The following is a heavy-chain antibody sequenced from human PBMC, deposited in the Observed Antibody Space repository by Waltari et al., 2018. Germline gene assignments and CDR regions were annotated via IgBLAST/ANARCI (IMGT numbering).Heavy chain of an antibody. CDR2: ISRDLNT. D-gene: IGHD3-16*02. V-gene: IGHV3-23*01. J-gene: IGHJ3*02. CDR3: VKDIYRWAFDI. CDR1: GFTLRGNA. Sequence: EVELLESGGGLVEPGGSLRISCTTSGFTLRGNAMGWARQASWKGLWCTSGISRDLNTHYADSVKGRFTISRDNSKNTLHLQMNSLRAEDTALYYCVKDIYRWAFDIWGQGTMVTVSS.